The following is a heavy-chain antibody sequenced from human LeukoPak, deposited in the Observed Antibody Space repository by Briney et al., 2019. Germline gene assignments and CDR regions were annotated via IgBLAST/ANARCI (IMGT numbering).Heavy chain of an antibody. D-gene: IGHD2-21*02. CDR1: GGSTTSYY. CDR2: IHHSGNT. J-gene: IGHJ4*02. Sequence: PSETLSLTCIVSGGSTTSYYWSWIRQPPGKALEWIAYIHHSGNTVYSPSLKSRVTISLDTSKNQLSLKLSSVTAADTAIYYCARAVYCGGDCWYYFDSWGQGILVTVSS. V-gene: IGHV4-59*13. CDR3: ARAVYCGGDCWYYFDS.